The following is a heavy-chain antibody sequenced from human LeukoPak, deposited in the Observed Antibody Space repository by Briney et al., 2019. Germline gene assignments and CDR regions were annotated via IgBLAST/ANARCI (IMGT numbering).Heavy chain of an antibody. V-gene: IGHV4-59*08. Sequence: SETLSLTCTVSGGSFRGYYWTWIRQAPGKGLELVAYIYYSGSTNYNPSLKSRVSTSLDTSTNQFSLSLTSVTATDTATYYCARLVQKASGLYDYYYFMDVWGSGTPVTVSS. CDR3: ARLVQKASGLYDYYYFMDV. CDR2: IYYSGST. CDR1: GGSFRGYY. D-gene: IGHD5/OR15-5a*01. J-gene: IGHJ6*04.